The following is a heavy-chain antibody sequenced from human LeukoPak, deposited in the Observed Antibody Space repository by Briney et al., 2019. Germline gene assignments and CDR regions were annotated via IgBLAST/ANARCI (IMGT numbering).Heavy chain of an antibody. CDR2: IRTTSHNYAT. D-gene: IGHD1-1*01. CDR3: TRAYNYYFDL. Sequence: PGGSLRLSCAASGITFSSYAMSWVRQAPGKGLEWVGHIRTTSHNYATAYAESMKGRFTISRDDSKNTAYLQMNSLKTEDTAFYYCTRAYNYYFDLWGRGTLVTVSS. V-gene: IGHV3-73*01. J-gene: IGHJ2*01. CDR1: GITFSSYA.